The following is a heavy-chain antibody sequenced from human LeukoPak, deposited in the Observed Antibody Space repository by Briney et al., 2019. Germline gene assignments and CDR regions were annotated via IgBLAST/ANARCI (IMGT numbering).Heavy chain of an antibody. CDR1: GFAFSSYG. CDR3: AELGITMIGGV. Sequence: GGSLRLSCAASGFAFSSYGMHWVRQAPGKGLEWVAYIHYDSSTEDYADSVKGRFTISRDNAKNSLYLRMNSLRAEDTAVYYCAELGITMIGGVWGKGTTVTISS. V-gene: IGHV3-30*02. J-gene: IGHJ6*04. CDR2: IHYDSSTE. D-gene: IGHD3-10*02.